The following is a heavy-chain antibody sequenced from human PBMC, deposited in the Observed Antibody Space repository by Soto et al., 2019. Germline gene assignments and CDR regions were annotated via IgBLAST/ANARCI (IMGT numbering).Heavy chain of an antibody. CDR3: ARGDATKIVVTTYYAMDV. J-gene: IGHJ6*02. CDR1: GGSLSNYG. V-gene: IGHV1-69*12. Sequence: QVQLVQSGAEVKKPGSSVKVSCTASGGSLSNYGISWVRQAPGQGLEWMGGIIPVFGTANYAQKFQGRVTITADESTSIVYMDVTSLRSEDTAVYYCARGDATKIVVTTYYAMDVWGQGTTVTVSS. CDR2: IIPVFGTA. D-gene: IGHD3-9*01.